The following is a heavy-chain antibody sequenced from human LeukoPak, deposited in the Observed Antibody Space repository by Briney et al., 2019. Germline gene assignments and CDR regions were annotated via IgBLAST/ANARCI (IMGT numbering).Heavy chain of an antibody. J-gene: IGHJ4*02. D-gene: IGHD2-15*01. Sequence: PGGSLRLSCAASGFTFSSYAMSWVRQAPGKGLEWVSAINNDGDNTYYADSVKGRFSVSRDNSKNTLHLQMNSLRAEDTARYYCVQQLGYCSGGSCYFTFWGQGTLVTVSS. CDR3: VQQLGYCSGGSCYFTF. CDR2: INNDGDNT. V-gene: IGHV3-23*01. CDR1: GFTFSSYA.